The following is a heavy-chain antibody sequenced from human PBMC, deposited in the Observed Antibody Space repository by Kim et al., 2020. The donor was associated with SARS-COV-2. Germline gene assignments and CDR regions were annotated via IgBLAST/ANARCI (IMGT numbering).Heavy chain of an antibody. J-gene: IGHJ6*03. D-gene: IGHD3-3*01. CDR3: ARDKTPPNWKLRFLTYMDV. V-gene: IGHV3-11*01. Sequence: GRFTISRDNAKNSLYLQMNSLRAEDTAVYYCARDKTPPNWKLRFLTYMDVWGKGTTVTVSS.